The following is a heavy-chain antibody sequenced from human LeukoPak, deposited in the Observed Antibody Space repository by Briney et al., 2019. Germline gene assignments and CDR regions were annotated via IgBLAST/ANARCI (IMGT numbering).Heavy chain of an antibody. CDR1: GGSIGSYY. D-gene: IGHD2-15*01. CDR3: ARTPVYCSGGSCYSNWFDP. V-gene: IGHV4-59*01. CDR2: IYYSGST. Sequence: SETLSLTCTISGGSIGSYYWSWIRQPPGKGLEWIGFIYYSGSTNYNPSLKSRVTISVDTSKNQFSLKLSSVTAADTAVYYCARTPVYCSGGSCYSNWFDPWGQGTLVTVSS. J-gene: IGHJ5*02.